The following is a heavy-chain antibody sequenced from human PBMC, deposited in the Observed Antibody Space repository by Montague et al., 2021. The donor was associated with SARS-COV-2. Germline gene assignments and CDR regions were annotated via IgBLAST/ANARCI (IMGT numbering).Heavy chain of an antibody. D-gene: IGHD2-8*02. CDR2: ISGAGTTI. J-gene: IGHJ4*02. CDR1: GFTFSYFA. CDR3: ARDLVVTDGISDY. Sequence: SLRLSCAASGFTFSYFAMNWVRQAPGKGLEWISYISGAGTTIYYXDSVKGRFTISRDNAKNSLYLQMNSLRAEDTAVYYCARDLVVTDGISDYWGQGTLVTVSS. V-gene: IGHV3-48*03.